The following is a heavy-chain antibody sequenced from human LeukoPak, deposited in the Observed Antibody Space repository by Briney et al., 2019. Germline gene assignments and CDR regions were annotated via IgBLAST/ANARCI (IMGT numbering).Heavy chain of an antibody. V-gene: IGHV1-18*01. J-gene: IGHJ4*02. CDR1: GYTFTSYG. D-gene: IGHD6-19*01. Sequence: GASVKVSCKASGYTFTSYGISWVRQAPGQGLEWMGWISAYNGNTNYAQKLQGRVTMTTDTSTSTAYMELRSLRSRDTGVYWCARDRDRSRWFNCDYGGRRTLVTLS. CDR3: ARDRDRSRWFNCDY. CDR2: ISAYNGNT.